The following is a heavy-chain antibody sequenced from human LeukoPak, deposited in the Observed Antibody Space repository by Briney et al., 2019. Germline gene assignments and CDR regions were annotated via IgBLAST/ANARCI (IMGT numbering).Heavy chain of an antibody. Sequence: GGSLRLSCAASGFTFSGSAIHWVRQASGKGLEWVGRISSKANSYATTYAGSVKGRFTIFRDDSKNTAYLQMNSLKTEDTAVYYCNRDVATDESVYWGQGTLVTVSS. CDR1: GFTFSGSA. V-gene: IGHV3-73*01. J-gene: IGHJ4*02. CDR2: ISSKANSYAT. D-gene: IGHD5-12*01. CDR3: NRDVATDESVY.